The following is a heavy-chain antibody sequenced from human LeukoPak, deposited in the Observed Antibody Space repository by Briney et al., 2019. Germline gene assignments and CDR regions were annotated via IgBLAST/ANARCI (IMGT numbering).Heavy chain of an antibody. D-gene: IGHD2-15*01. Sequence: SETLSLTCTVSGGSISSSSYYWGWIRQPPGKGLEWIGSIYYSGSTYYNPSLKSRVTISVDTSKNQFSLKLSSVTAADTAVYYCARSLRVVVAATPDAFDIWGQGTMVTVSS. CDR2: IYYSGST. CDR1: GGSISSSSYY. J-gene: IGHJ3*02. V-gene: IGHV4-39*07. CDR3: ARSLRVVVAATPDAFDI.